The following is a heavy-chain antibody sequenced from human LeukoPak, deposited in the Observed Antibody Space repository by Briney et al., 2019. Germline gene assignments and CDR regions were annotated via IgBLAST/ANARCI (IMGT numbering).Heavy chain of an antibody. CDR1: GFTFSGYW. Sequence: GGSLRLSCAASGFTFSGYWMHWVRHAPGKGLVWVSRINSDGSSTSYADSVKGRFTISRDNAKNTLYLQMNSLRAEDTAVYYCASVARTTGYFDYWGQGTLVTVSS. V-gene: IGHV3-74*01. CDR3: ASVARTTGYFDY. J-gene: IGHJ4*02. D-gene: IGHD4-17*01. CDR2: INSDGSST.